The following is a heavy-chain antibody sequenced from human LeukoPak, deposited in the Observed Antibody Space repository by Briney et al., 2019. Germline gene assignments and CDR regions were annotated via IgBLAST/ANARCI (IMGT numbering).Heavy chain of an antibody. V-gene: IGHV3-23*01. Sequence: GGSLRLSCAASGFTFSSYAMSWVRQAPGKGLEWVSAISGSGGSTYYADSVKGRFTISRDNSKNTLYLQMNSLRAEDTAVYYCAKGRRIAALRRGYYFDYWGQGTLVTVSS. CDR1: GFTFSSYA. J-gene: IGHJ4*02. D-gene: IGHD6-6*01. CDR2: ISGSGGST. CDR3: AKGRRIAALRRGYYFDY.